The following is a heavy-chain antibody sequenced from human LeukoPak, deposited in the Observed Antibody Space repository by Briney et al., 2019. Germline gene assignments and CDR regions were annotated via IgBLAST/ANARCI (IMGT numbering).Heavy chain of an antibody. V-gene: IGHV3-23*01. CDR2: ISGSGGST. D-gene: IGHD3-22*01. Sequence: GGSLRLSCAASGFTFSSYAMSWVRQAPGKGLEWVSAISGSGGSTYYADSVKGRFTISRDNSKNTLYLQMNSLRAEDTAVYYCATTYYDSSGYYEVEDAFDIWGQGTMVTVSS. J-gene: IGHJ3*02. CDR3: ATTYYDSSGYYEVEDAFDI. CDR1: GFTFSSYA.